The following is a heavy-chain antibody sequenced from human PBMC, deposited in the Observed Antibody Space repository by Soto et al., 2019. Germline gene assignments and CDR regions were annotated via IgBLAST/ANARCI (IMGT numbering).Heavy chain of an antibody. CDR2: ISAYNGNT. CDR1: GYTFTSYG. V-gene: IGHV1-18*01. CDR3: ARQDGNYDILTGYYSWGAFDI. D-gene: IGHD3-9*01. Sequence: ASVKVSCKASGYTFTSYGISWVRQAPGQGLEWMGWISAYNGNTNYAQKLQGRVTMTTDTSTSTAYMELRSLRSDDTAVYYCARQDGNYDILTGYYSWGAFDIWGQGTMVTVSS. J-gene: IGHJ3*02.